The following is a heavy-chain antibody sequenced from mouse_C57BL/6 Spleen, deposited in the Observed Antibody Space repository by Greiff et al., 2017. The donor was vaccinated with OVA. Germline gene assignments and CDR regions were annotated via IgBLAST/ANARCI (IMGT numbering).Heavy chain of an antibody. CDR1: GYSITSGYY. J-gene: IGHJ2*01. V-gene: IGHV3-6*01. D-gene: IGHD1-1*01. Sequence: DVQLQESGPGLVKPSQSLSLTCSVTGYSITSGYYWNWIRQFPGNKLEWMGYISYDGSNNYNPSLKNRISITRDTSKNQFFLKLNSVTTEDTATYYCASCTLYYYGSSYYFDYWGQGTTLTVSS. CDR2: ISYDGSN. CDR3: ASCTLYYYGSSYYFDY.